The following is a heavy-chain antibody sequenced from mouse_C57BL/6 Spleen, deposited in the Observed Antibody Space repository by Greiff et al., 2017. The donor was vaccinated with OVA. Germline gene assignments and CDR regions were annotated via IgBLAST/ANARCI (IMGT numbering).Heavy chain of an antibody. CDR1: GFTFSSYA. D-gene: IGHD4-1*01. V-gene: IGHV5-9-1*02. CDR3: TRDGRAGTRFAY. CDR2: ISSGGDYI. Sequence: EVQLVESGEGLVKPGGSLKLSCAASGFTFSSYAMSWVRQTPEKRLEWVAYISSGGDYIYYADTVKGRFTISRDNARNTLYLQMSSLKSEDTAMYYCTRDGRAGTRFAYWGQGTLVTVSA. J-gene: IGHJ3*01.